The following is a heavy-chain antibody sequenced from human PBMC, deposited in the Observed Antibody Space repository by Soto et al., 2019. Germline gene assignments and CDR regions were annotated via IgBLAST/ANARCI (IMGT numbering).Heavy chain of an antibody. CDR3: AREGDTSSWYYWSY. J-gene: IGHJ4*02. V-gene: IGHV4-30-2*01. D-gene: IGHD6-13*01. Sequence: QLHLQESGLGLVKPSQTLSLTCAVSGGSVSSGGYSWSWIRQPPGKGLEWIGYIYHSGSTYYTPSPKRRVTMSLDESQNQFSLKLDSVTAADTAVYFCAREGDTSSWYYWSYWGQGTMVTVSS. CDR1: GGSVSSGGYS. CDR2: IYHSGST.